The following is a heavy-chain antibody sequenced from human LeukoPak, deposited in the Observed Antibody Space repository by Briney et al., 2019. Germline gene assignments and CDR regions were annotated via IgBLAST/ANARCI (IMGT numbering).Heavy chain of an antibody. CDR2: TYYRSKWYD. Sequence: SQTLSLTCAISGDSVSSNSVAWNWIRQSPSRGLEWLGRTYYRSKWYDDYVVSVKSRIIINPDTSKNQVSLHLKSVTPEDTAVYYCAREVVLPAAVAFDIWGQGTMVTVSS. CDR1: GDSVSSNSVA. CDR3: AREVVLPAAVAFDI. V-gene: IGHV6-1*01. J-gene: IGHJ3*02. D-gene: IGHD3-22*01.